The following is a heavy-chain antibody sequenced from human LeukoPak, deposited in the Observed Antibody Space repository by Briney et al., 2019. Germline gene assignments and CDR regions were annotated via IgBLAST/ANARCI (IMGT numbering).Heavy chain of an antibody. J-gene: IGHJ4*02. CDR1: GGSFSGYY. Sequence: PSETLSLTCAVYGGSFSGYYWSWIRQPPGKGLEWIGYIYYSGSTNYNPSLKSRVTISVDTSKNQFSLKLSSVTAADTAVYYCARRKQQGFDYWGQGTLVTVSS. CDR3: ARRKQQGFDY. CDR2: IYYSGST. D-gene: IGHD6-13*01. V-gene: IGHV4-59*01.